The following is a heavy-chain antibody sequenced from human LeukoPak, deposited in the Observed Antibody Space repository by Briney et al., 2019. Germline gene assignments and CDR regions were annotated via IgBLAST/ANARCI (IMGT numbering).Heavy chain of an antibody. CDR2: ISGSGGST. CDR1: GFTFSSYA. J-gene: IGHJ4*02. D-gene: IGHD3-10*01. Sequence: GGSLRLSCAASGFTFSSYAMSWVRQAPGKGLEWVSAISGSGGSTYYADSVKGRFTISRDNSKNTLYLQMNSLRAEDTAVYYCAKEDVLLWFGELLYGLDYWGQGTLVTVSS. CDR3: AKEDVLLWFGELLYGLDY. V-gene: IGHV3-23*01.